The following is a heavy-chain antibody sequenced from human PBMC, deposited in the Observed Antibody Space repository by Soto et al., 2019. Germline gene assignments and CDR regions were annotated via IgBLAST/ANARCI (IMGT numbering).Heavy chain of an antibody. CDR2: ISSSSSYI. V-gene: IGHV3-21*01. CDR1: GFTFSSYS. J-gene: IGHJ6*02. Sequence: LRLSCAASGFTFSSYSMNWVRQAPGKGLEWVSSISSSSSYIYYADSVKGRFTISRDNAKNSLYLQMNSLRAEDTAVYYCARQRREGSYGMDVWGQGTTVTVSS. CDR3: ARQRREGSYGMDV.